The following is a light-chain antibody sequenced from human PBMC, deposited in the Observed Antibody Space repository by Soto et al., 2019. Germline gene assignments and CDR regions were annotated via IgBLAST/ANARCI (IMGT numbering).Light chain of an antibody. CDR1: NIGGKS. V-gene: IGLV3-21*02. J-gene: IGLJ1*01. CDR2: DDS. CDR3: QVWDDNSDQHV. Sequence: SYELTQTSSVSVAPGQTARISCGGNNIGGKSVHWYQQKPGQAPVVVVYDDSDRPSGIPERFSGSNSGNTATLTISRVEAGDEADYHCQVWDDNSDQHVFGTGTKVTVL.